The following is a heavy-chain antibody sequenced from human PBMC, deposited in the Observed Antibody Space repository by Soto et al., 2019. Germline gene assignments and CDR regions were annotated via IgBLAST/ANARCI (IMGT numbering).Heavy chain of an antibody. CDR1: GYTFTSYG. Sequence: QVQLVQSGAEVKKPGASVKVSCKASGYTFTSYGINWVRQAPGQGLEWMGRVSTYNGNTNYAPRFQGRVTMTTDTSTTTAYMELRSLRSDDTATYYCARERGLTVSTLLGYWGQGTLGSVSS. J-gene: IGHJ4*02. CDR2: VSTYNGNT. CDR3: ARERGLTVSTLLGY. D-gene: IGHD2-21*01. V-gene: IGHV1-18*01.